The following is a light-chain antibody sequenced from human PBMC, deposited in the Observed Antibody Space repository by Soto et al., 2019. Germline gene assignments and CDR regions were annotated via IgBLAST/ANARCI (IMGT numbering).Light chain of an antibody. Sequence: DIQMTQSPSTLSASVGDRVTITCRASQSISSWLAWYQQKPGKAPKLLIYKASSLESGVPSRFSGSGSGTEFTLTISSLQPEDFATYHCQQVNIYPITFGQGTRLEIK. CDR2: KAS. CDR1: QSISSW. J-gene: IGKJ5*01. CDR3: QQVNIYPIT. V-gene: IGKV1-5*03.